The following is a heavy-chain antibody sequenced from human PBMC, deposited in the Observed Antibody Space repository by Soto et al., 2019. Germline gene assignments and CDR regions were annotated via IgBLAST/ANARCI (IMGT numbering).Heavy chain of an antibody. CDR1: GFTFNMYS. CDR3: ARELTMYAVVVVSNYYYSMDV. CDR2: VSYDGTNK. V-gene: IGHV3-30-3*01. J-gene: IGHJ6*02. D-gene: IGHD2-15*01. Sequence: QVQLVESGGGVVQPGRSLRLSCVASGFTFNMYSLHWVRQAPGKGLEWVSVVSYDGTNKYYADSVKGRFTISRDNAKNTLYLEMNGLRHEDTAVYFCARELTMYAVVVVSNYYYSMDVWGQGTKVSVSS.